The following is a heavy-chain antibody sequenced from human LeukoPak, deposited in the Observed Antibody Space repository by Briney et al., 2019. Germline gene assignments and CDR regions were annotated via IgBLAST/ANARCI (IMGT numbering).Heavy chain of an antibody. Sequence: RSGRSLRLSCATSAFTFTTYGMHWVRQAPGKGLEWVAFTSYDESNKYYIDSVKGRFTISRDNSKNTLYLQMNSLRAEDTAVYYCAKDIPDGWFDPWGQGTLVTVSS. CDR1: AFTFTTYG. CDR3: AKDIPDGWFDP. CDR2: TSYDESNK. V-gene: IGHV3-30*18. D-gene: IGHD5-24*01. J-gene: IGHJ5*02.